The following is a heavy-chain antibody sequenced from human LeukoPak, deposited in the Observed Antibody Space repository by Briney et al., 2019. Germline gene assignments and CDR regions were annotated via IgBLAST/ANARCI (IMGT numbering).Heavy chain of an antibody. J-gene: IGHJ6*03. Sequence: SVKVSCKASGYTFTSYGISWVRQAPGQGLEWMGGIIPIFGTANYAQKFQGRVTITADESTSTAYMELSSLRSEDTAVYYCARAGGGYYFSYMDVWGKGTTVTISS. CDR3: ARAGGGYYFSYMDV. CDR1: GYTFTSYG. D-gene: IGHD5-18*01. CDR2: IIPIFGTA. V-gene: IGHV1-69*13.